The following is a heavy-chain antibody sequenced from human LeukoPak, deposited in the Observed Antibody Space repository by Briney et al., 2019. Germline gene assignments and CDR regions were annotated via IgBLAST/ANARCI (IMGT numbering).Heavy chain of an antibody. CDR1: GYTFTGYY. Sequence: AASVKVSCKASGYTFTGYYMHWVRQAPGQGLEWMGWINTDTGATDIAQKFQGRVAMTRDTSISAAYMELRRLRSDDMAVYFCTRDHCCYVTYYEDYYYGMDVWGQGTTVTVSS. CDR2: INTDTGAT. V-gene: IGHV1-2*02. D-gene: IGHD3-3*01. J-gene: IGHJ6*02. CDR3: TRDHCCYVTYYEDYYYGMDV.